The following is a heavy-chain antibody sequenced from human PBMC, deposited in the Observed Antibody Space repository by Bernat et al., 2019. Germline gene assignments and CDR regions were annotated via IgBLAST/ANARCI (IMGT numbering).Heavy chain of an antibody. D-gene: IGHD6-13*01. J-gene: IGHJ6*03. CDR2: INPNSGGT. V-gene: IGHV1-2*04. CDR3: ARGYSSSWYEDYYYYMDV. Sequence: QVQLVQSGAEVKKPGASVKVSCKASGYTFTGYYMHWVRQAPGQWLEWMGWINPNSGGTNYAQKFQGWVTMTRDTSISTAYMELSRLRSDDTAVYYCARGYSSSWYEDYYYYMDVWGKGTTVTVSS. CDR1: GYTFTGYY.